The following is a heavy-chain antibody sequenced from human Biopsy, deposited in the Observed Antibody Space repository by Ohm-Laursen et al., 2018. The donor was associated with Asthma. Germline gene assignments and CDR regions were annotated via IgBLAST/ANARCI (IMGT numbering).Heavy chain of an antibody. J-gene: IGHJ6*02. Sequence: SDTLSLTCTVSGGSMSSSSYYWGWIRQPPGKGLEWMGSISYTGGAYHNPSLKSRVTISVDTSKNHFSLRLNSVTAADTAVYYCARGPNYHGSGRAPIGMDVWGQGTTVTVSS. V-gene: IGHV4-39*02. D-gene: IGHD3-10*01. CDR1: GGSMSSSSYY. CDR3: ARGPNYHGSGRAPIGMDV. CDR2: ISYTGGA.